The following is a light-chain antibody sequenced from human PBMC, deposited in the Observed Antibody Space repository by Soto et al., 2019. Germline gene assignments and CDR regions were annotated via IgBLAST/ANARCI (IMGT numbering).Light chain of an antibody. Sequence: QSVLTQPASVSGSPGQSITISCTGTSSDVGGYNDVSWYQQHPGKAPEFMIYDVSNRPSGVSNRFSGSKSGNTASLTISGLQAEDEADYYCSSYTSSNTYVFGTGTKLTVL. CDR3: SSYTSSNTYV. CDR2: DVS. V-gene: IGLV2-14*01. J-gene: IGLJ1*01. CDR1: SSDVGGYND.